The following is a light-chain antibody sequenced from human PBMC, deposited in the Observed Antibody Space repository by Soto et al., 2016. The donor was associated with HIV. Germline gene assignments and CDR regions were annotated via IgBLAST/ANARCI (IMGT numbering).Light chain of an antibody. CDR1: QSISTW. Sequence: DIQMTQSPSTLSASVGDRVTITCRASQSISTWLAWYQQKPGKAPKLLIYMASSLESGVPSRFSGSGSGTEFTLTISSLQPDDFAIYYCQQYKSYSVSFGGGTKVEIK. CDR3: QQYKSYSVS. V-gene: IGKV1-5*03. J-gene: IGKJ4*01. CDR2: MAS.